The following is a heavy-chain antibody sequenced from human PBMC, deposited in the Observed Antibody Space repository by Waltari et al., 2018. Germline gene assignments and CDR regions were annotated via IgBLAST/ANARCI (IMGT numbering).Heavy chain of an antibody. CDR1: GFTFSTYW. D-gene: IGHD4-4*01. V-gene: IGHV3-7*01. CDR2: IKGDGSQK. CDR3: ARDPHYSNFDY. J-gene: IGHJ4*02. Sequence: EVHLVESGGGLVQPGGSLRLSCAASGFTFSTYWMTWVHQAPGKGLEWLANIKGDGSQKNYVDSVKGRVTISRDTANNSLYLQMNSLRAEDTAVYYCARDPHYSNFDYWGQGTLVTVSS.